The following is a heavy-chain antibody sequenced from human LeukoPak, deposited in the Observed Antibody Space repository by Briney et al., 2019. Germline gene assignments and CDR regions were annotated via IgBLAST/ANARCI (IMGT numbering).Heavy chain of an antibody. V-gene: IGHV1-2*02. CDR2: INPNSGGT. J-gene: IGHJ4*02. CDR1: GYTFTGYY. CDR3: ARDSRNWSRFFT. Sequence: ASVKVSCKASGYTFTGYYMHWLRQAPGQGHEWMGWINPNSGGTNYAQKFQGRVTMTRDTSISTAYMELSRLRSDDTAVYYCARDSRNWSRFFTWGQGTLVTVSS. D-gene: IGHD1-1*01.